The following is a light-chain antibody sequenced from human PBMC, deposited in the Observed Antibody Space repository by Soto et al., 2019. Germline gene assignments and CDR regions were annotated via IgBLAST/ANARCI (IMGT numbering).Light chain of an antibody. J-gene: IGLJ3*02. V-gene: IGLV2-14*01. CDR1: SSDVGIYNY. CDR2: EVY. Sequence: QSALTQPASVSGPPGQSITISCTGASSDVGIYNYVSWSQQHPGKAPKLLICEVYNRPSGVSNRFSGSKSGNTASLTISGLRAEDEADYYCTSFATSKIWVFGGGTKLTVL. CDR3: TSFATSKIWV.